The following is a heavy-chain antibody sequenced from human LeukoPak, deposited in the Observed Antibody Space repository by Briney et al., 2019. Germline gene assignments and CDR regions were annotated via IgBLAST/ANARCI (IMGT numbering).Heavy chain of an antibody. CDR1: GGSFSGYY. V-gene: IGHV4-34*01. Sequence: SETLSLTCAVYGGSFSGYYWSWIRQPPGKGLEWIGEINHSGSTNYNPSLKSRVTISVGTSKNQFSLKLSSVTAADTAVYYCARGRPYYYGSGSSTLNWFDHWGQGTLVTVSS. CDR3: ARGRPYYYGSGSSTLNWFDH. J-gene: IGHJ5*02. D-gene: IGHD3-10*01. CDR2: INHSGST.